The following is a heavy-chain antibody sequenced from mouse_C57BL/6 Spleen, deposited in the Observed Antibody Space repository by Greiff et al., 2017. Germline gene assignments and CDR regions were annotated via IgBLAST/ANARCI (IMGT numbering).Heavy chain of an antibody. D-gene: IGHD2-3*01. J-gene: IGHJ4*01. CDR2: IWRGGST. CDR1: GFSLTSYG. Sequence: QVQLKESGPGLVQPSQSLSITCTVSGFSLTSYGVHWVRQSPGKGLEWLGVIWRGGSTDYNAAFMSRLSITKDNSKSQVFFKMNSLQADDTAIYYCAKGGDGYYAYAMDYWGQGTSVTVSS. V-gene: IGHV2-5*01. CDR3: AKGGDGYYAYAMDY.